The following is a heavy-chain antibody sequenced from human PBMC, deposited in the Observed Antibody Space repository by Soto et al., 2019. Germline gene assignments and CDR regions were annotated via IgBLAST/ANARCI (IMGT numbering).Heavy chain of an antibody. J-gene: IGHJ4*02. Sequence: SVKVSCKASGGTFSSYRINWVRQAPGQGLEWVGGVVPIYRTADYAQEFQGRVTITADESARTAYMELRSLKSRDTAVYYCVRDSGAKLSSSWGQGTLVTVSS. CDR2: VVPIYRTA. CDR1: GGTFSSYR. D-gene: IGHD6-13*01. CDR3: VRDSGAKLSSS. V-gene: IGHV1-69*13.